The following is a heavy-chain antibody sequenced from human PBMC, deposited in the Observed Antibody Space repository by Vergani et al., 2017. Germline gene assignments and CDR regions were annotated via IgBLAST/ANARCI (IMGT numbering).Heavy chain of an antibody. J-gene: IGHJ4*02. Sequence: EVMLVQSGAEVKKPGESLKISCKYSESSFIRNEIAWVRQMSGKGLQWMGNINPIDSKIEYGPSFQGQAIMSLDKSITTAYLQWRSLKASDTAIYYCTRHVPCGDGACLHFDHWGQGTQVTVSS. CDR3: TRHVPCGDGACLHFDH. CDR2: INPIDSKI. V-gene: IGHV5-51*01. CDR1: ESSFIRNE. D-gene: IGHD2-21*01.